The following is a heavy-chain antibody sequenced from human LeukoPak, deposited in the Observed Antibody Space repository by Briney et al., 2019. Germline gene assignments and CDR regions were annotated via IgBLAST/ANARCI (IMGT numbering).Heavy chain of an antibody. CDR2: IKQDGSEK. J-gene: IGHJ4*02. Sequence: PGGSLRLSCAASGFSFSNYWMHWVRQPPGKGLEWVASIKQDGSEKYYVDSVKGRFTISRDNAKNSLYLQMNSLRAEDTGVYYCDGGTGWVSNLGGGQGTLVIVSS. D-gene: IGHD6-19*01. V-gene: IGHV3-7*03. CDR1: GFSFSNYW. CDR3: DGGTGWVSNLG.